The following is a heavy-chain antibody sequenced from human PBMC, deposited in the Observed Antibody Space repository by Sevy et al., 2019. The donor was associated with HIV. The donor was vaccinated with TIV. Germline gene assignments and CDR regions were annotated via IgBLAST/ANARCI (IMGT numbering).Heavy chain of an antibody. CDR3: ATIGSSSEFKN. CDR1: GFTFSSYN. CDR2: LSSDNSYI. J-gene: IGHJ4*02. V-gene: IGHV3-21*01. Sequence: GGSLRLSCAASGFTFSSYNLIWVRQAPGKGLEWVSSLSSDNSYIFYADSVRGRFTISRDNAKNSLYLQMNSLRVDDTAVYYCATIGSSSEFKNWGQGTLVTVSS. D-gene: IGHD6-6*01.